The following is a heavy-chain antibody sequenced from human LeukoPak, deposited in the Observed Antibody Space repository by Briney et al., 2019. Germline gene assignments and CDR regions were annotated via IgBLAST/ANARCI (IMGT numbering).Heavy chain of an antibody. V-gene: IGHV1-69*13. Sequence: ASVKVSCKASGGTFSSYAISWVRQAPGQGLEWMGGIIPIFGTANYAQKFQGRVTITADESTSTAYMELSSLRPEDTAVYYCARAGTAMAKGLYYFDYWGQGTLVTVSS. CDR2: IIPIFGTA. CDR1: GGTFSSYA. CDR3: ARAGTAMAKGLYYFDY. D-gene: IGHD5-18*01. J-gene: IGHJ4*02.